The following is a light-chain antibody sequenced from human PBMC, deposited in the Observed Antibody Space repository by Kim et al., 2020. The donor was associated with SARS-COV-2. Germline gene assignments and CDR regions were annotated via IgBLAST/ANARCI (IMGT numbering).Light chain of an antibody. V-gene: IGLV1-51*01. Sequence: QSVLTQPPSVSGAPGQRVTISCSGSSSNIGNNNVSWYQQLPGTAPKLLIYFNNKRPSGVPDRFSGSKSGTSAALAITGLQPGEEADYYCGAWDGSLSAPVFGGGTKLTVL. CDR1: SSNIGNNN. CDR3: GAWDGSLSAPV. J-gene: IGLJ2*01. CDR2: FNN.